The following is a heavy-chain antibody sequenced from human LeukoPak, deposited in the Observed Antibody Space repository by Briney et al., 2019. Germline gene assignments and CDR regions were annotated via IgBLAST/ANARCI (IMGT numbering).Heavy chain of an antibody. CDR2: IYHSGST. CDR3: ARRLTATRAFDY. CDR1: GYSISSGYY. J-gene: IGHJ4*02. V-gene: IGHV4-38-2*02. Sequence: SETLSLTCTVSGYSISSGYYWGWIRQPPGKGLEWIGSIYHSGSTYYNPSLKSRVTISVDTSKNQFSLKLSSVTAADTAVYYCARRLTATRAFDYWGQGTLVTVSS. D-gene: IGHD5-12*01.